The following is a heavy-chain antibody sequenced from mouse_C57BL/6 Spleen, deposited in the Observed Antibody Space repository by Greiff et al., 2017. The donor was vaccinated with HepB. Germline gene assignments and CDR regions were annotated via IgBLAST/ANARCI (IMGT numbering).Heavy chain of an antibody. CDR1: GYSFTSYY. CDR2: IYPGSGNT. V-gene: IGHV1-66*01. J-gene: IGHJ2*01. D-gene: IGHD1-1*01. CDR3: ARGSTVVYFDY. Sequence: QVQLQQSGPELVKPGASVKISCKASGYSFTSYYIHWVKQRPGQGLEWIGWIYPGSGNTKYNEKFKGKATLTADTSSSTAYMQLSSLTSEDSAVYYCARGSTVVYFDYWGQGTTLTVYS.